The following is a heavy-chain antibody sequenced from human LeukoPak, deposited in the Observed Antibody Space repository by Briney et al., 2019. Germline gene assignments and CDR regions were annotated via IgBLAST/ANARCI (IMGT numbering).Heavy chain of an antibody. CDR3: AKDRVTLKVIAPPDGFDV. D-gene: IGHD2-21*02. J-gene: IGHJ3*01. CDR1: GFTFSSYG. V-gene: IGHV3-23*01. Sequence: GGSLRLSCAASGFTFSSYGMSWVRQAPGKGLEWVSAISGSGGSTYYADSVKGRFTISRDNSKNTVYLQMSSLRAEDTAVYYCAKDRVTLKVIAPPDGFDVWGQGTVVTVSS. CDR2: ISGSGGST.